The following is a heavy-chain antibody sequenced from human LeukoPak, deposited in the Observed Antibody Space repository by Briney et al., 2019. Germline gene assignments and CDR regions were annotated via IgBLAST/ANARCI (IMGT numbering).Heavy chain of an antibody. J-gene: IGHJ3*02. V-gene: IGHV3-30*03. Sequence: PGRSLRLSCAASGFTFSSCGMHWVRQAPGKGLEWVAVISYDGSNKYYADSVKGRFTISRDNSKNTLYLQINSLRAEDTAVYYCARDPSPYYYDSSENAFDIWGQGTMVTVSS. D-gene: IGHD3-22*01. CDR2: ISYDGSNK. CDR1: GFTFSSCG. CDR3: ARDPSPYYYDSSENAFDI.